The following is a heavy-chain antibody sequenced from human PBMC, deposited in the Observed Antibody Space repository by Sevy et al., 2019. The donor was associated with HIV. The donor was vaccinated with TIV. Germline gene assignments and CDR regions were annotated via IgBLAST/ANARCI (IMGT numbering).Heavy chain of an antibody. CDR1: GFSISSDCY. J-gene: IGHJ4*02. V-gene: IGHV4-38-2*02. Sequence: SETLSLTCTVSGFSISSDCYWGWLRQPPGKGLEWIGSIYDGGSTYYTPSLKSRVTISIDTSKNQFSLKLSSVTAADTSVYYCARDYYGSGSYYEFVYWGQGTLVTVSS. D-gene: IGHD3-10*01. CDR2: IYDGGST. CDR3: ARDYYGSGSYYEFVY.